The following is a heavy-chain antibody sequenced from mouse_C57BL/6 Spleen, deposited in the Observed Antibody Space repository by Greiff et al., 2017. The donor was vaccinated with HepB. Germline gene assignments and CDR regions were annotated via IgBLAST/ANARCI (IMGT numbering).Heavy chain of an antibody. Sequence: VQLKESGGGLVQPGGSLKLSCAASGFTFSDYYMYWVRQTPEKRLEWVAYISNGGGSTYYPDTVKGRFTISRDNAKNTLYLQMSRLKSEDTAMYYCARGGLLDYWGQSTTLTVSS. D-gene: IGHD2-4*01. J-gene: IGHJ2*01. V-gene: IGHV5-12*01. CDR2: ISNGGGST. CDR1: GFTFSDYY. CDR3: ARGGLLDY.